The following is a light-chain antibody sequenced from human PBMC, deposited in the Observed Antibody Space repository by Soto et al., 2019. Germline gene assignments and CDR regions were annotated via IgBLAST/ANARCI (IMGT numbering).Light chain of an antibody. V-gene: IGKV3-11*01. J-gene: IGKJ4*01. CDR3: QQRSNWPLT. Sequence: EIVLTQSPATLSLSPGEIATLCFSASQSVSSFLAWYQQKPGQAPRLLIYDASNRATGVPARFSGSGSGTDFTLNISSLEPEDFAVYYCQQRSNWPLTFGGGTKVDI. CDR1: QSVSSF. CDR2: DAS.